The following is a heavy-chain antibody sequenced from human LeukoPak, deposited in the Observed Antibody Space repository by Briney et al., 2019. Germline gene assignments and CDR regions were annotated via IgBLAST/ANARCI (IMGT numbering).Heavy chain of an antibody. J-gene: IGHJ4*02. CDR1: GFTFSDYY. D-gene: IGHD4/OR15-4a*01. Sequence: GGSLRLSCAASGFTFSDYYMSWIRQAPGKGLEWLSYISSSGSTHYYADSLKGRFTISRDNSKNTLYLQMNSLRAEDTAVYYCARRAGAYSHPYDYWGQGTLVTVSS. CDR3: ARRAGAYSHPYDY. V-gene: IGHV3-11*01. CDR2: ISSSGSTH.